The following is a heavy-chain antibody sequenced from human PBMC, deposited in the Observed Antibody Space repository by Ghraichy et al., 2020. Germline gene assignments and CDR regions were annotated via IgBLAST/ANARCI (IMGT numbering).Heavy chain of an antibody. CDR2: INHSGST. CDR1: GGSFSHYY. J-gene: IGHJ6*02. D-gene: IGHD1-26*01. V-gene: IGHV4-34*01. Sequence: SETLSFTCAVYGGSFSHYYWSWIRQPPGKGLEWIGEINHSGSTNYNPSLKSRVTISVDTSKNQFSLKLTSVTAADTAVYYCARAKHTGNYYYYYGMDVWGQGTTVTVSS. CDR3: ARAKHTGNYYYYYGMDV.